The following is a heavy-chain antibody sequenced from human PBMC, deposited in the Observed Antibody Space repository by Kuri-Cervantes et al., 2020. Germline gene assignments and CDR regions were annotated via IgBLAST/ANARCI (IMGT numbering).Heavy chain of an antibody. J-gene: IGHJ4*02. Sequence: GESLKISCAASGFTFSNAWMSWVRQAPGKGLEWVGRIKSKTGGGTTDYAAPVKGRFTISRDDSKNTLYLQMNSLKTEDTAVYYCARDDGEKSVDYWGQGTLVTVSS. V-gene: IGHV3-15*01. CDR2: IKSKTGGGTT. CDR3: ARDDGEKSVDY. D-gene: IGHD2-21*01. CDR1: GFTFSNAW.